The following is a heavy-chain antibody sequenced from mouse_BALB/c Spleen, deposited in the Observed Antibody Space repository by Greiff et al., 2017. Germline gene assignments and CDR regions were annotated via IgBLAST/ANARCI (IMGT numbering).Heavy chain of an antibody. V-gene: IGHV2-9*02. CDR1: GFSLTSYG. CDR3: ARVKTARATGAMDY. D-gene: IGHD3-1*01. Sequence: VQRVESGPGLVAPSQSLSITCTVSGFSLTSYGVHWVRQPPGKGLEWLGVIWAGGSTNYNSALMSRLSISKDNSKSQVFLKMNSLQTDDTAMYYCARVKTARATGAMDYWGQGTSVTVSS. J-gene: IGHJ4*01. CDR2: IWAGGST.